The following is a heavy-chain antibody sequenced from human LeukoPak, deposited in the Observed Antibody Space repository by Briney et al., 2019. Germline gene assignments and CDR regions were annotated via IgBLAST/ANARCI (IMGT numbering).Heavy chain of an antibody. D-gene: IGHD4-17*01. V-gene: IGHV3-23*01. CDR2: LSDSGGKT. CDR1: GCTFRSNS. CDR3: AKVGLRLGGDY. Sequence: GGSLRLSCAASGCTFRSNSMNWVRQAPGKGLEWVSTLSDSGGKTYYADSVKGRFTISRDNSKNTLYLQMNSLRAEGTAVYYCAKVGLRLGGDYWGQGTLVTVSS. J-gene: IGHJ4*02.